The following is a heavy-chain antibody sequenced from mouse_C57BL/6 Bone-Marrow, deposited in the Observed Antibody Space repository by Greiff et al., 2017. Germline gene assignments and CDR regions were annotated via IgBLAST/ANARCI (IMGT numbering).Heavy chain of an antibody. CDR2: IYPSDSET. V-gene: IGHV1-61*01. Sequence: VKLHQPGAELVRPGSSVKLSCKASGYTFTSYWMDWVNKRPGQGLEWIGNIYPSDSETHYNQKFKDKATLTVDKSSSTAYMQISSLTSEDAEVYYCARGYYSYYFDYWGQGTTLTVSS. D-gene: IGHD2-3*01. CDR3: ARGYYSYYFDY. CDR1: GYTFTSYW. J-gene: IGHJ2*01.